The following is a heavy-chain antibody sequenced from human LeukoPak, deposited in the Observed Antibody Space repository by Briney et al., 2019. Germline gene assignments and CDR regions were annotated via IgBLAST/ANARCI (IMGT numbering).Heavy chain of an antibody. CDR1: GFTFSSDA. CDR2: ITASGGST. CDR3: AKVPSYTVFSYYGMDV. V-gene: IGHV3-23*01. J-gene: IGHJ6*02. Sequence: GGSLRLSCAGSGFTFSSDALSWVRQAPGKGLEWVSGITASGGSTYYTDSVKGRFTISRDNSKNTLYLQMNSLRVEDTALYFCAKVPSYTVFSYYGMDVRGQGTTVTVSS. D-gene: IGHD3-16*02.